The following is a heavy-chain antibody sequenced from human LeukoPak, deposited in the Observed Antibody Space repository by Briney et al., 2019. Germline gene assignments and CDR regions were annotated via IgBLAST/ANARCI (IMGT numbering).Heavy chain of an antibody. J-gene: IGHJ4*02. D-gene: IGHD6-13*01. Sequence: SVKVSCKASGGTFSSYAISWVRQAPGQGLEWMGGIIPIIGTGDYAQKFQGRVTITADESTSTAYMELSSLRSEDTAVYYCARDALAAAGTRVGYFDYWGQGTLVTVSS. CDR1: GGTFSSYA. V-gene: IGHV1-69*13. CDR2: IIPIIGTG. CDR3: ARDALAAAGTRVGYFDY.